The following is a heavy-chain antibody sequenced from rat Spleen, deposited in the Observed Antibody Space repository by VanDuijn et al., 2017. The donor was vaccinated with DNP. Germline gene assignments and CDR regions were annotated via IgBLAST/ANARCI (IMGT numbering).Heavy chain of an antibody. D-gene: IGHD1-1*01. CDR2: ITNGGSST. Sequence: EVQLVESGGGLVQPGGSLRLSCVASGFTFRNFYMAWVRQAPKKGLEWVASITNGGSSTYYRDSVKGRFTVSRDNAKSSLYLQMDSLRSEDTATYSCARGGLYYFAYWGQGTLVTVSS. CDR1: GFTFRNFY. V-gene: IGHV5-25*01. CDR3: ARGGLYYFAY. J-gene: IGHJ3*01.